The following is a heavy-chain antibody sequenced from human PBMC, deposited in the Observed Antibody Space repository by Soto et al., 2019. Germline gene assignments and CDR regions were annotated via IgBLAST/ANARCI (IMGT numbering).Heavy chain of an antibody. CDR2: INPNSGGT. Sequence: ASVKVSCKASGYTFTGYYIHWVRQAPGQGLEWMGWINPNSGGTNFAQKFQGRVTVTRDTSISAAYMELTSLRSDDTAVYYCARWEQLVLGFDIWGQGTMVTVSS. CDR3: ARWEQLVLGFDI. V-gene: IGHV1-2*02. J-gene: IGHJ3*02. D-gene: IGHD6-6*01. CDR1: GYTFTGYY.